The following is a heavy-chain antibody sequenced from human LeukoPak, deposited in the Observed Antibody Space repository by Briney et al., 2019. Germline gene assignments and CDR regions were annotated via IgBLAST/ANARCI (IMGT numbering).Heavy chain of an antibody. V-gene: IGHV1-3*01. CDR2: INAGNGNT. D-gene: IGHD3-22*01. CDR1: GCTFTSYA. CDR3: ARSSRPITMIVVAPGA. Sequence: ASVKVSCKASGCTFTSYAMHWVRQAPGQRLEWMGWINAGNGNTKYSQEFQGRVTITRDTSASTAYMELSSLRSEDTAVYYCARSSRPITMIVVAPGAWGQGTLVTVSS. J-gene: IGHJ4*02.